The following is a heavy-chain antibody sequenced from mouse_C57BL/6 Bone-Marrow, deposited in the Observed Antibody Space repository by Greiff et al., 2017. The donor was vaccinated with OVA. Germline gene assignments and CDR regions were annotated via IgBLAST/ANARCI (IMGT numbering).Heavy chain of an antibody. D-gene: IGHD2-1*01. Sequence: VQLQQPGAELVRPGTSVKLSCKASGYTFTSYWMHWVKQRPGQGLEWIGVIDPSDSYTNYNQKFKGKATLTVDTSSSTAYMQLSSLTSEDSAVYYCARSSLYGKDAMDYWGQGTSVTVSS. CDR2: IDPSDSYT. CDR1: GYTFTSYW. V-gene: IGHV1-59*01. CDR3: ARSSLYGKDAMDY. J-gene: IGHJ4*01.